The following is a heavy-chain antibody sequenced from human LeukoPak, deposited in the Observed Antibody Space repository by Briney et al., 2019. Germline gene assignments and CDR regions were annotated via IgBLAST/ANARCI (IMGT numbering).Heavy chain of an antibody. V-gene: IGHV1-69*04. Sequence: ASVKVSCKASGGTFSSYAISWVRQAPGQGLEWMGRIIPILGIANYAQKFQGRVTITADKSTSTAYMELSSLRSEDTAVYYCARGRTGYVWGSYDYWGRGTLVTVSS. D-gene: IGHD3-16*01. CDR2: IIPILGIA. J-gene: IGHJ4*02. CDR3: ARGRTGYVWGSYDY. CDR1: GGTFSSYA.